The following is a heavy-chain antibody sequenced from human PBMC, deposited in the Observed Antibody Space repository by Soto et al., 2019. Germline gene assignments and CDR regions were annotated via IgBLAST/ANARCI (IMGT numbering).Heavy chain of an antibody. CDR3: VRNWRYYGGDYYYGMDA. CDR2: SYWDDDE. D-gene: IGHD3-10*01. V-gene: IGHV2-5*02. Sequence: ITLKESGPTLVKPTQTLTLTCTFSGFSLNTGGVGVGWVRQPRGKAMKWLALSYWDDDERYRPSLRSRLNITKDTINNQVVLTMTNMDPEDTSTYYCVRNWRYYGGDYYYGMDAWGQGTTVTVSS. CDR1: GFSLNTGGVG. J-gene: IGHJ6*02.